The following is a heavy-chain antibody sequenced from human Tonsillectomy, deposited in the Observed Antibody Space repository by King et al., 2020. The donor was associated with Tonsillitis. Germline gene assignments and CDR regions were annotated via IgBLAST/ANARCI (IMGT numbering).Heavy chain of an antibody. CDR1: GFTFSSYD. V-gene: IGHV3-33*05. D-gene: IGHD4/OR15-4a*01. J-gene: IGHJ4*02. CDR3: ARDRDDYIFDY. CDR2: ITYDGGNK. Sequence: VQLVESGGGVVQPGRSLRLSCAASGFTFSSYDMYWFPRFPAKGRKGWAVITYDGGNKYYADSVKGRFTISRDNSKNTLYLQMNSLRAEDTAVYYCARDRDDYIFDYWGQGTLVTVSS.